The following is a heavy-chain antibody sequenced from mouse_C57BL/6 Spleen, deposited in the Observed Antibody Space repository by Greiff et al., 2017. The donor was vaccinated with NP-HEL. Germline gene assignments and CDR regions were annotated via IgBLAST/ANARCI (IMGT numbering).Heavy chain of an antibody. J-gene: IGHJ4*01. V-gene: IGHV1-54*01. Sequence: VQLQQSGAELVRPGTSVKVSCKASGYAFTNYLIEWVKQRPGQGLEWIGVINPGSGGTNYNEKFKGKATLTADKSSSTAYMQLSSLTSEDSAVYFCARILRDYAMDYGGQGTSVTVSS. D-gene: IGHD1-1*01. CDR3: ARILRDYAMDY. CDR1: GYAFTNYL. CDR2: INPGSGGT.